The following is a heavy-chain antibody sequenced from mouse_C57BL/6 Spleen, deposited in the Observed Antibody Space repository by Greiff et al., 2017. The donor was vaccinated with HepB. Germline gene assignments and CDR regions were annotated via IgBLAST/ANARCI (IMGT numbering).Heavy chain of an antibody. CDR3: TRCDTTVVPFAY. CDR2: IYPGNSDT. V-gene: IGHV1-5*01. D-gene: IGHD1-1*01. Sequence: EVQLQQSGTVLARPGASVKMSCKTSGYTFTSYWMHWVKQRPGQGLEWIGAIYPGNSDTSYNQKFKGKAKLTAVTSASTAYMELSSLTNEDSAVYYCTRCDTTVVPFAYWGQGTLVTVSA. CDR1: GYTFTSYW. J-gene: IGHJ3*01.